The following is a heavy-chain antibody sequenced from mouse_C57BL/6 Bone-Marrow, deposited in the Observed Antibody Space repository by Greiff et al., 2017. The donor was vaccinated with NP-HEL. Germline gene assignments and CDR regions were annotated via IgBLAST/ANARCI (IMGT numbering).Heavy chain of an antibody. J-gene: IGHJ2*01. D-gene: IGHD2-3*01. CDR2: INPNNGGT. CDR1: GYTFTDYY. Sequence: EVQLQQSGPELVKPGASVKISCKASGYTFTDYYMNWVTQSHGKSLEWIGDINPNNGGTSYNQQFTGKATLTVDKSSSPAYMELRSLTSEDSAVYYCARLRMGTYDYWGQGTTLTVSS. CDR3: ARLRMGTYDY. V-gene: IGHV1-26*01.